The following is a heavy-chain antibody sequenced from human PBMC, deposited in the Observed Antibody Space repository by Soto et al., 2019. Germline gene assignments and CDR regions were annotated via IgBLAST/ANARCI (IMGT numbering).Heavy chain of an antibody. V-gene: IGHV1-69*06. CDR1: GGTFSSYA. J-gene: IGHJ3*02. D-gene: IGHD5-12*01. Sequence: SVQVTCKTSGGTFSSYAIILLRQAPGQGLEWMGGIIPIFGTANYAQKFQGRVTITADKSTSTAYMELSSLRSEDTAVYYCASTHQKWLPNAFDIWGQGTMVTVSS. CDR2: IIPIFGTA. CDR3: ASTHQKWLPNAFDI.